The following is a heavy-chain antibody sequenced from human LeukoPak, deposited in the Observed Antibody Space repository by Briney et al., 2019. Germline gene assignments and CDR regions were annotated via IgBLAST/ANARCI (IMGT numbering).Heavy chain of an antibody. Sequence: ASVKVSCKASGYTLTRYYMHWVRQAPGQGPEWMGIINLSGGSTSYAQKFQGRVTMTRDTSTSTVYMEVSSLRSEDTAVYYCARQGYSSSWYATAGAFDVWGQGTVVTVSS. J-gene: IGHJ3*01. V-gene: IGHV1-46*01. CDR1: GYTLTRYY. CDR3: ARQGYSSSWYATAGAFDV. D-gene: IGHD6-13*01. CDR2: INLSGGST.